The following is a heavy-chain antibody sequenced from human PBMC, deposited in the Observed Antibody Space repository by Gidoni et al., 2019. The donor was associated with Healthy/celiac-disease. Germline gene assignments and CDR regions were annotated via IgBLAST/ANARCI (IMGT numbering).Heavy chain of an antibody. CDR1: GYTCTSYA. CDR2: INAGNGNT. J-gene: IGHJ3*02. Sequence: QVQLVQSGAGVKKPGASVKVSCKASGYTCTSYAMHWVRQAPGQRLEWMGWINAGNGNTKYSQKFQGRVTITRDTSASTAYMELSSLRSEDTAVYYCARSRGYYHYDAFDIWGQGTMVTVSS. CDR3: ARSRGYYHYDAFDI. D-gene: IGHD3-22*01. V-gene: IGHV1-3*01.